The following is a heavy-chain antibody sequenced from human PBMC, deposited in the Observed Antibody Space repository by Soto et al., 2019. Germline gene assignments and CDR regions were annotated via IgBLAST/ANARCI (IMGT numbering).Heavy chain of an antibody. V-gene: IGHV3-13*01. CDR2: IGTVGDT. CDR3: ARGRGYMDV. D-gene: IGHD5-12*01. CDR1: GFTFSSYD. Sequence: EVQLVESGGGLVQPGGSLRLSCAASGFTFSSYDMHWVRQATGKGLEWVSAIGTVGDTYYPGYVKGRFTISRENAKNSLYLQMNSLRAGDTAVYYCARGRGYMDVWGKGTTVTVSS. J-gene: IGHJ6*03.